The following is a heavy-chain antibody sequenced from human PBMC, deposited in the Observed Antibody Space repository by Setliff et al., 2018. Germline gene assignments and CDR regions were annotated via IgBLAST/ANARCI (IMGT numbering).Heavy chain of an antibody. J-gene: IGHJ4*02. CDR1: GYTFTSYG. V-gene: IGHV1-18*01. D-gene: IGHD6-19*01. CDR3: ARDTPPRYTGYSDGWAPFDF. CDR2: ISAYNGHT. Sequence: ASVKVSCKASGYTFTSYGISWVRQAPGQGLEWMGYISAYNGHTNYAEKVQGRIAMTTDTSTNTAYMELRDLRSDDTAVYYCARDTPPRYTGYSDGWAPFDFWGQGTLVTVSS.